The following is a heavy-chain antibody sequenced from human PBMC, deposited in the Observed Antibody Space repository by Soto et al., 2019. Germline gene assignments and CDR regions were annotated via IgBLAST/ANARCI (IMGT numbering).Heavy chain of an antibody. Sequence: QVQLVESGGGVVQPGRSLRLSCAASGFTFSYHALNWVRQAPGKGLEWVAVISYDGDNKYIAESVKGRFTISRDNSKNTVYLPMISLRAEDTAMYFCARVTTTSDFSAMDVWGQGTTVTVSS. CDR1: GFTFSYHA. CDR3: ARVTTTSDFSAMDV. D-gene: IGHD3-3*01. V-gene: IGHV3-30-3*01. J-gene: IGHJ6*02. CDR2: ISYDGDNK.